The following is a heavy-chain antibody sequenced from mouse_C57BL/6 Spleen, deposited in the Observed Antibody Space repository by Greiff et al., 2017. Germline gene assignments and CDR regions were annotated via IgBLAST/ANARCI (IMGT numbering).Heavy chain of an antibody. Sequence: EVKLQESGGGLVQPGGSMKLSCAASGFTFSDAWMDWVRQSPEKGLEWVAEIRNKANNHATYYADSVKGRFTISRDDSKSSVYLQMNSLRAEDTGIYYCTRFYYDYEAWFAYWGQGTLVTVSA. CDR3: TRFYYDYEAWFAY. V-gene: IGHV6-6*01. D-gene: IGHD2-4*01. CDR2: IRNKANNHAT. CDR1: GFTFSDAW. J-gene: IGHJ3*01.